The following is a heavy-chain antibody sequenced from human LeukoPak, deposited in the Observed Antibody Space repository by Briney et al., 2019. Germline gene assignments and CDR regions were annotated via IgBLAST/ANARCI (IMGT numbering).Heavy chain of an antibody. J-gene: IGHJ6*03. D-gene: IGHD3-16*01. V-gene: IGHV4-30-4*08. Sequence: SQTLSLTCTVSGGSISGGGSYWSSIRQPPGTGLGWAGFIYYRVSTYYKPSLKSRVTISVDTSKHQFSLKLSSVTAADTAVYYCARPPRGDYYYYYYCYMDVWGKGTTVTVSS. CDR3: ARPPRGDYYYYYYCYMDV. CDR1: GGSISGGGSY. CDR2: IYYRVST.